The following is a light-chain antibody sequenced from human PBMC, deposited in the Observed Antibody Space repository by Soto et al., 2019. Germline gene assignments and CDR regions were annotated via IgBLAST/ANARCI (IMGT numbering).Light chain of an antibody. CDR3: QQYNNWPPIT. CDR1: QSVNNK. Sequence: ELVMTQSPATLSVSPGERVTLSCRASQSVNNKVAWYQQKPGQAPRLLIFGASTRATGIPARFSGSGSVTEFTLTISSLQSEDFAVYYCQQYNNWPPITFGQGTRLEIK. V-gene: IGKV3-15*01. CDR2: GAS. J-gene: IGKJ5*01.